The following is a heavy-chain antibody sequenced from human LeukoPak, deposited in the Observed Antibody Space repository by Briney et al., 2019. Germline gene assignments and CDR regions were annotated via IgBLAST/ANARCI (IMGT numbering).Heavy chain of an antibody. J-gene: IGHJ4*02. D-gene: IGHD2-2*01. CDR3: ARWQPKNEAGDGGYCSSTSCSTHYFDY. CDR1: GGSISSSSYY. V-gene: IGHV4-39*07. CDR2: MYYGGTT. Sequence: SETLSLTCSVSGGSISSSSYYWGWIRQPPGKGLEWIGSMYYGGTTYYNPSLKSRVTISLDTSQNHFSLKLSSVTAADTAVYYCARWQPKNEAGDGGYCSSTSCSTHYFDYWGQGTLVTVSS.